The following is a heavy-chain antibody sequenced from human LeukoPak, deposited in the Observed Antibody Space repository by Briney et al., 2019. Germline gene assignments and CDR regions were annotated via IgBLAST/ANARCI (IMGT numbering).Heavy chain of an antibody. CDR2: ISGSGGST. Sequence: GGSLRLSCAASGFTFSRHAMGWVRQAPGKGLEWVSAISGSGGSTYYADSVKGRFTISRDNSKNTLYLQMNSLRAEDTAVYYCAGGGSGYDFWSGYYDATYGMDVRGQGTTVTVSS. V-gene: IGHV3-23*01. CDR1: GFTFSRHA. J-gene: IGHJ6*02. CDR3: AGGGSGYDFWSGYYDATYGMDV. D-gene: IGHD3-3*01.